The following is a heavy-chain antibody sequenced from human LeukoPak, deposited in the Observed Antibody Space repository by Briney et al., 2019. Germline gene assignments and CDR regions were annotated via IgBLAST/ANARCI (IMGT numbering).Heavy chain of an antibody. CDR1: GYTLTSHG. J-gene: IGHJ4*02. D-gene: IGHD3-10*01. Sequence: ASVKVSCKASGYTLTSHGISWVRQAPGQGLEWMGWISFYGGNTNYAQKLQGRMTMTTDTSTSTAYMELRSLRSDDTAVYYCARDQSPRGIDYWGQGTLVTVSS. V-gene: IGHV1-18*01. CDR2: ISFYGGNT. CDR3: ARDQSPRGIDY.